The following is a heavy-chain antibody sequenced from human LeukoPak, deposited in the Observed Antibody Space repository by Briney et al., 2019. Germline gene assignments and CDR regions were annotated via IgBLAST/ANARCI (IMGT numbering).Heavy chain of an antibody. Sequence: PGGSLRLSCAASGFTFSSYGMHWVRQAPGKGLEWVAVIWYDGTNKYYADSVKGRFTISRDNSKNTLYLQMNSLRAEDTAVYYCARDGGSGWSSAFFDFWGQGTLVTVSS. CDR1: GFTFSSYG. D-gene: IGHD6-19*01. V-gene: IGHV3-33*01. J-gene: IGHJ4*02. CDR3: ARDGGSGWSSAFFDF. CDR2: IWYDGTNK.